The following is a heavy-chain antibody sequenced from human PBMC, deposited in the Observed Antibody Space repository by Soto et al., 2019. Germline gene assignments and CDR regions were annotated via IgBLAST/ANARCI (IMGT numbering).Heavy chain of an antibody. D-gene: IGHD3-3*01. V-gene: IGHV4-59*01. CDR3: ARAYYDFWSGYLNWFDP. Sequence: SETLSLTCTVSGGSISSYYWSWIRQPPGKGLEWIGYIYYSGSTNYNPSLKSRVTISVDTSKNQFSLKLSSVAAADTAVYYCARAYYDFWSGYLNWFDPWGQGTLVTVSS. J-gene: IGHJ5*02. CDR2: IYYSGST. CDR1: GGSISSYY.